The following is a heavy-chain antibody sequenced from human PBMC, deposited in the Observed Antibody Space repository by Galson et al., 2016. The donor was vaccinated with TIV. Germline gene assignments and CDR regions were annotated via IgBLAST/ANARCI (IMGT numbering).Heavy chain of an antibody. CDR2: ISYSGST. CDR3: ARGSPAGRLTATKLGDAFDI. Sequence: TLSLTCSVSGGSMSGGGYYWNWIRQPPGKGLECIGHISYSGSTYYNPTLKRRVVISVDTSKNQFSLKVTSVTAADTAVYYCARGSPAGRLTATKLGDAFDIWGQGTKVAVSS. J-gene: IGHJ3*02. CDR1: GGSMSGGGYY. V-gene: IGHV4-30-4*01. D-gene: IGHD5-24*01.